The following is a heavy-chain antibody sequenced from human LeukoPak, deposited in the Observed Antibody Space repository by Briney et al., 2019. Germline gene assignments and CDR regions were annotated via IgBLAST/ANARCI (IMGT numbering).Heavy chain of an antibody. J-gene: IGHJ3*01. V-gene: IGHV1-18*01. D-gene: IGHD1-1*01. CDR2: ISGYNGNT. CDR3: ARDRYNWNDGPHDAFDV. Sequence: ASVKVSCKASGYTSTNYGFSWVRQAPGQGLEWMGWISGYNGNTNYAQKLQGRVTLTTETSTSIAYMELRSLRPADTAVYYCARDRYNWNDGPHDAFDVWGQGTMVTVSS. CDR1: GYTSTNYG.